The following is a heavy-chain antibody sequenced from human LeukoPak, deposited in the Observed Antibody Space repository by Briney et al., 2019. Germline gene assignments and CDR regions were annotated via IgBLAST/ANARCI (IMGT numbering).Heavy chain of an antibody. CDR1: GVSIRSSSHY. Sequence: SETLSLTCTVSGVSIRSSSHYWGWIRQPPGKGLEWIGNIFYSGSTYYNPSLKSRVTISVDTSRNQFSLRLRSVTAADTAVYYCARGYSSGWSEIDYWGQGTLVTVSS. J-gene: IGHJ4*02. V-gene: IGHV4-39*07. CDR3: ARGYSSGWSEIDY. D-gene: IGHD6-19*01. CDR2: IFYSGST.